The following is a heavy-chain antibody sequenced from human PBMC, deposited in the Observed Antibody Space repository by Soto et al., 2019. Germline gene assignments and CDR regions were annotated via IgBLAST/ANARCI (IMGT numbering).Heavy chain of an antibody. CDR1: GGTFSSYA. J-gene: IGHJ4*02. CDR3: VRDFPFRSTYSGYDYIDY. Sequence: GASVKVSCKASGGTFSSYAISWVRQAPGQGLEWMGGIIPIFGTANYAQKFQGRVTITADESTSTAYMELSSLRSEDTAVYYCVRDFPFRSTYSGYDYIDYWGQGTLISVSS. CDR2: IIPIFGTA. D-gene: IGHD5-12*01. V-gene: IGHV1-69*13.